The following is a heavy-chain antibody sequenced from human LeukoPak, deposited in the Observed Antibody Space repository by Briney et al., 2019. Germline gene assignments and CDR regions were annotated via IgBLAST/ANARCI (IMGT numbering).Heavy chain of an antibody. CDR3: ANTHLAAPPFDY. D-gene: IGHD6-6*01. CDR1: GGSISSHY. V-gene: IGHV4-59*08. CDR2: IYYRGGT. Sequence: PSETLSLTCTVSGGSISSHYWTWIRQPPGKGLEWIGYIYYRGGTNYNPSLQSRVTISVDTSKNQFSLRLSSVTAADTAVYYCANTHLAAPPFDYWGQGTLVTVSS. J-gene: IGHJ4*02.